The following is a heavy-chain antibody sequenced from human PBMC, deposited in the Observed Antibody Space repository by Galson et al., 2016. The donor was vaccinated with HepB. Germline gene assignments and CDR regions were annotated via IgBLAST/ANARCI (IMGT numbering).Heavy chain of an antibody. CDR3: ARDGNNYGGDFDH. CDR2: VNNDGNSA. CDR1: GFTFSNYW. Sequence: SLRLSCAASGFTFSNYWMTWVRQAPGKGLMWVSHVNNDGNSASYADFVKGRFTISRDNARNTLYLEMNSLRADDTAVYYCARDGNNYGGDFDHWGQGALVTVSS. D-gene: IGHD4/OR15-4a*01. V-gene: IGHV3-74*01. J-gene: IGHJ4*02.